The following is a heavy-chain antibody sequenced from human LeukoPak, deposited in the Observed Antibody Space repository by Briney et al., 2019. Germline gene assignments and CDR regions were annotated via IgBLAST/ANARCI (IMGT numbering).Heavy chain of an antibody. V-gene: IGHV1-3*01. Sequence: ASVKVSCKASGYTFTRYAMHWVRQAPGQRLEWMGWINAGNGNTKYSQKFQGRVTITRDTSASTAYMELSSLRSEDTAVYYCARGHLEWPSPPFDYWGQGTLVTVSS. J-gene: IGHJ4*02. D-gene: IGHD3-3*01. CDR2: INAGNGNT. CDR1: GYTFTRYA. CDR3: ARGHLEWPSPPFDY.